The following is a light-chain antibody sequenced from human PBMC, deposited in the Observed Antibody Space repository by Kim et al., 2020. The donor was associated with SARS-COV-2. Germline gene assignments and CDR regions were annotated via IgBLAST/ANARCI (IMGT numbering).Light chain of an antibody. J-gene: IGKJ4*01. V-gene: IGKV1-17*01. Sequence: ASVGDRVTITCRASQDISNDLGWYQQQPGKAPKRLIYATSTLQSGVPSRFSGSGSETEFTLTISSLQPEDFATYYCLQHNSFPLTFGGGTKVDIK. CDR1: QDISND. CDR2: ATS. CDR3: LQHNSFPLT.